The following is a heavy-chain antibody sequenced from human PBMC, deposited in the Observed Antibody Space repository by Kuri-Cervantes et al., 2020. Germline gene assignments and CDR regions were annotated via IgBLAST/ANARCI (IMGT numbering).Heavy chain of an antibody. J-gene: IGHJ6*02. Sequence: KVSCKGSGYSFTSYWIGWVRQMPGKGLEWMGIVYPGDSDTRYSPSFQGQVTISADKSISTAYLQWNSLRAEDTAVYYCASPSVATITLPYYYYGMDVWGQGTTVTVSS. V-gene: IGHV5-51*01. CDR3: ASPSVATITLPYYYYGMDV. CDR1: GYSFTSYW. D-gene: IGHD5-12*01. CDR2: VYPGDSDT.